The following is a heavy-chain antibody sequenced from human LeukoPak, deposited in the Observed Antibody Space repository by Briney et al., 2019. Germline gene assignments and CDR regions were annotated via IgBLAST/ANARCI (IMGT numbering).Heavy chain of an antibody. V-gene: IGHV3-23*01. CDR1: GFTFSSYA. CDR2: ISGSGGST. D-gene: IGHD4-17*01. Sequence: GGSLRLSCAASGFTFSSYAMSWVRQAPGEGLEWVSSISGSGGSTYYADSVKGRFTISRDNSKNTLYLQMNSLRAEDTAVYYCAKQPSTDYVLNFDYRGRGTLVTVSS. J-gene: IGHJ4*02. CDR3: AKQPSTDYVLNFDY.